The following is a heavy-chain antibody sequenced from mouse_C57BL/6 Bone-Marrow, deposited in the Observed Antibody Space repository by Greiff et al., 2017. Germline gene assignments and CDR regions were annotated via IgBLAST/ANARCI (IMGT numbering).Heavy chain of an antibody. CDR2: IDPSDSYT. V-gene: IGHV1-69*01. CDR3: ASSGDYGDYYAMDY. CDR1: GYTFTSYW. J-gene: IGHJ4*01. Sequence: QVQLQQPGAELVMPGASVKLSCKASGYTFTSYWMHWVKQRPGQGLEWIGEIDPSDSYTNYNQKFKGKSTLTVDKSSSTAYMQLSSLTSEDSAVYYGASSGDYGDYYAMDYWGQGTSVTVSS. D-gene: IGHD2-4*01.